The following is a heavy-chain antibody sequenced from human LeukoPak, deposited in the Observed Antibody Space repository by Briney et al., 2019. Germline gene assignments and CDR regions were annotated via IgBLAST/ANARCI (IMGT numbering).Heavy chain of an antibody. Sequence: GGSLRLSCAASGFTFSSYWMHWVRQAPGKGLVWVSRINSDGSSTSYADSVKGRFTISRDNAKNTLYLQMNSLRGEDTAVYYCSSLSGRTGTNEPFYYYMDVWGKGTTVTVSS. CDR3: SSLSGRTGTNEPFYYYMDV. D-gene: IGHD1-7*01. CDR1: GFTFSSYW. CDR2: INSDGSST. V-gene: IGHV3-74*01. J-gene: IGHJ6*03.